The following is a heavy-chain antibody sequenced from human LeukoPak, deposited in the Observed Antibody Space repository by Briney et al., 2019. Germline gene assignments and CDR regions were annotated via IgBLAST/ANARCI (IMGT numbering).Heavy chain of an antibody. D-gene: IGHD6-13*01. J-gene: IGHJ3*02. CDR3: ARFIAAAGTAGAFDI. V-gene: IGHV4-39*07. CDR2: IYYSGST. Sequence: PSETLSLTCTVSGGSISSSSYYWGWIRQPPGKGLEWIGSIYYSGSTYYNPSLKSRVTISVDTSKNQFSLKLSSVTAADTAVYYCARFIAAAGTAGAFDIWGQGTMVTVSS. CDR1: GGSISSSSYY.